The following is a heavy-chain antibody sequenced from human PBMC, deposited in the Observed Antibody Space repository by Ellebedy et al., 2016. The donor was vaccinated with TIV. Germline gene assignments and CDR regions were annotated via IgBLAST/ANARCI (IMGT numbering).Heavy chain of an antibody. D-gene: IGHD2-15*01. CDR1: GYSFTSYW. CDR2: IYPGDSDT. J-gene: IGHJ4*02. CDR3: ARLDCSGGSCQFDY. V-gene: IGHV5-51*01. Sequence: PGGSLRLSCKGSGYSFTSYWIGWVRQMPGKGLEWMGIIYPGDSDTRYSPSFQGQVTISADKSISTAYLQWSSLKASDTAMYYCARLDCSGGSCQFDYWGQGTLVTVSS.